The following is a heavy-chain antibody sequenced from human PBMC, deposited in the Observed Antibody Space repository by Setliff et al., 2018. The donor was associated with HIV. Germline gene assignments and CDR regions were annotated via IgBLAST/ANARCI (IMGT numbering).Heavy chain of an antibody. D-gene: IGHD3-3*01. CDR3: ARGVNFDY. J-gene: IGHJ4*02. CDR2: IYIYNSGST. Sequence: SETLSLTCSVSGGSFSGYYWSWIRQPPGKGLEWIGYIYIYNSGSTNYSPSLTSRVTISADTSRNQFSLKLTSVTAVDTAIYYCARGVNFDYWGQGTQVTVSS. V-gene: IGHV4-59*01. CDR1: GGSFSGYY.